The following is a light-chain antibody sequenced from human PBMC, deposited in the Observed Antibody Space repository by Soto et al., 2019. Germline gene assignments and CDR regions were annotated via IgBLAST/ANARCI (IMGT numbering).Light chain of an antibody. V-gene: IGKV3-20*01. Sequence: THIRPTLSVSPVSRSTLACTASQSVSSNLAWYQQKPGQTPRLLIYDAAIRATGIPDRISGSGSGTDFTLTISRLEPEDFAVYYCQQYGSSPITFGQGTRLEI. CDR2: DAA. J-gene: IGKJ5*01. CDR1: QSVSSN. CDR3: QQYGSSPIT.